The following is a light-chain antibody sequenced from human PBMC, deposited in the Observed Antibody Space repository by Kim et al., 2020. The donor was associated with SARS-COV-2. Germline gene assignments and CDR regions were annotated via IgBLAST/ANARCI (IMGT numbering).Light chain of an antibody. V-gene: IGLV7-46*01. CDR2: DTG. Sequence: PGGTVTPTSDASTVPVTSGHFPYWFQQKPRQAPRTLIYDTGNGHSWTPARFSGSLLGGKAALTLSAAQPEDEADYYCLLSYSDSRVFGGGTQLTVL. J-gene: IGLJ2*01. CDR3: LLSYSDSRV. CDR1: TVPVTSGHF.